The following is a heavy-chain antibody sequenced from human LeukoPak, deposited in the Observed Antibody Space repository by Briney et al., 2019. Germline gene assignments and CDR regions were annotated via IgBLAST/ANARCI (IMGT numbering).Heavy chain of an antibody. CDR3: ATARGYSGYDLSGTFDY. Sequence: GASVKASCKVSGYTLTELSMHWVRQAPGKGLEWVGGFDPEDGETIYAQRFQGRVTMTEDTSTDTAYMELSSLRSEDTAVYYCATARGYSGYDLSGTFDYWGQGTLVTVSS. D-gene: IGHD5-12*01. V-gene: IGHV1-24*01. J-gene: IGHJ4*02. CDR2: FDPEDGET. CDR1: GYTLTELS.